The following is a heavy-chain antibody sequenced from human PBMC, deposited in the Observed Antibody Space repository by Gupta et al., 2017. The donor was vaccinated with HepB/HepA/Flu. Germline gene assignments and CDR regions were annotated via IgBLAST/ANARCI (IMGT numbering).Heavy chain of an antibody. CDR2: LDPQSGGGA. J-gene: IGHJ4*02. Sequence: QVQLVQSGSEVKRPGASVEVSCRASGYTFVAFYMNWVRQAPGHGPEWLGWLDPQSGGGANIAQSFQGRVTLTRDTSINTFYMELNNLRSDDTAVYFCARGDYNHVYEHWGQGALVTVSS. V-gene: IGHV1-2*02. D-gene: IGHD4-11*01. CDR1: GYTFVAFY. CDR3: ARGDYNHVYEH.